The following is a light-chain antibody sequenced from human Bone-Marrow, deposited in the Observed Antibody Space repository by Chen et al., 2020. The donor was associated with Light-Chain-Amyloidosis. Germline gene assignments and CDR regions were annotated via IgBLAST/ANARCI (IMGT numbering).Light chain of an antibody. J-gene: IGLJ2*01. V-gene: IGLV1-40*01. CDR1: RSNLGAGYD. CDR2: DSD. Sequence: QSVLTQPPSMSEAPGQRVTISCTGSRSNLGAGYDVHWYQQLPGTSPKLLIYDSDIRPSGVPDRFSASKSGTSASLSITGLQVADEADYYCQSSDTALLSLVFGGGTKLTV. CDR3: QSSDTALLSLV.